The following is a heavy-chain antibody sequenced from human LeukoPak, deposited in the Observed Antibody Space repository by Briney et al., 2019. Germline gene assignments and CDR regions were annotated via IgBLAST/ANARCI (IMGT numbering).Heavy chain of an antibody. CDR3: ARATMIVGWFDP. D-gene: IGHD3-22*01. V-gene: IGHV4-4*07. CDR2: IYTSGST. J-gene: IGHJ5*02. Sequence: SETLSLTCTVSGGSISSYYWSWIRQPAGKGLEWIERIYTSGSTNYNPSLKSRVTISVDKSKNQFSLKLSSVTAADTAVYYCARATMIVGWFDPWGQGTLVTVSS. CDR1: GGSISSYY.